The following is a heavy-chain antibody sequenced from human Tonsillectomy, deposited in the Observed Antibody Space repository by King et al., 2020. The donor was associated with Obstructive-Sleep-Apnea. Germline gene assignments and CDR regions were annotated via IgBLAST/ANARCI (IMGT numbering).Heavy chain of an antibody. D-gene: IGHD3-22*01. V-gene: IGHV3-30-3*01. J-gene: IGHJ4*02. CDR1: GFTFSFYA. CDR3: ARDPKSDYFDSSGFDY. CDR2: ITHDGSNE. Sequence: VQLVESGGGVVQPGRSLRLSCAASGFTFSFYAMHWVRQAPGRGLEWVAVITHDGSNEFYADSVKGRFTISRDNSKDTLHLQMNSLRPEDTAVYYCARDPKSDYFDSSGFDYWGQGTLVTVSS.